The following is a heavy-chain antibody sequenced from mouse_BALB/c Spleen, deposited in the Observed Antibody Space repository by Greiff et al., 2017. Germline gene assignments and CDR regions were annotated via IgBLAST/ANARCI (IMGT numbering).Heavy chain of an antibody. J-gene: IGHJ4*01. D-gene: IGHD1-1*01. CDR2: IWSGGST. Sequence: VMLVESGPGLVQPSQSLSITCTVSGFSLTSYGVHWVRQSPGKGLEWLGVIWSGGSTDYNAAFISRLSISKDNSKSQVFFKMNSLQANDTAIYYCARNYYAYAMDYWGQGTSVTVSS. V-gene: IGHV2-2*02. CDR1: GFSLTSYG. CDR3: ARNYYAYAMDY.